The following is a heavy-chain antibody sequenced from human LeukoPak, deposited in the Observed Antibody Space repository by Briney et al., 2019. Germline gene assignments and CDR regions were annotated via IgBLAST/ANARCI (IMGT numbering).Heavy chain of an antibody. Sequence: ASVTVSCKASGGTFSSYAISWVRPAPGQGLEWMGRIIPIFGIANYAQKFQGRVTITADKSTSTAYMELSSLRSEDTAVYYCARIAVAGTGYFDYWGQGTLVTVSS. CDR1: GGTFSSYA. J-gene: IGHJ4*02. D-gene: IGHD6-19*01. V-gene: IGHV1-69*04. CDR2: IIPIFGIA. CDR3: ARIAVAGTGYFDY.